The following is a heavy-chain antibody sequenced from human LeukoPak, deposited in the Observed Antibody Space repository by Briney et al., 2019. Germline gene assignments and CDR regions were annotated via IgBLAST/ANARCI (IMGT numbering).Heavy chain of an antibody. CDR3: ARQHDIVVVPAAPYYYYYGMDV. D-gene: IGHD2-2*01. Sequence: PSETLSLTCTVSGGSISGYYWSWIRQPPGKGLEWIGYIYYSGSTNYNPSLKSRVTISVDTSKNQFSLKLSSVTAADTAVYYCARQHDIVVVPAAPYYYYYGMDVWGQGTTVTVSS. CDR1: GGSISGYY. J-gene: IGHJ6*02. V-gene: IGHV4-59*08. CDR2: IYYSGST.